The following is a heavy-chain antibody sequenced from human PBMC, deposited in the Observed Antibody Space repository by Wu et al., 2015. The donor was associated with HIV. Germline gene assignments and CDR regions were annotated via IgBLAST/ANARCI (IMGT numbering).Heavy chain of an antibody. D-gene: IGHD2/OR15-2a*01. CDR3: ARERLEGLSDAFDI. V-gene: IGHV1-69*05. Sequence: QVQLMQSGAEVKKPGSSVKVSCKASGGTFGSYAVSWVRQAPGQALEWVGGIIPSFAKANYAQKFRGRVTITTDESTSTAFLNLSSLRSQDTAVYYCARERLEGLSDAFDIWGQGTMITVSS. CDR2: IIPSFAKA. CDR1: GGTFGSYA. J-gene: IGHJ3*02.